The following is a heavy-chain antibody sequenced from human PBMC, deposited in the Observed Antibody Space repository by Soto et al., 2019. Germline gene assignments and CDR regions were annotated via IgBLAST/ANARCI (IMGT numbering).Heavy chain of an antibody. Sequence: HPGGSLRLSCAASGFTFSAYAMSWVRQPPGKGLEWVSTINAGGDITYYADSVKGRFTISRDDSKNTLYLQMNSLRVDDTAVYYCPGGKDIPPYYYYDGMDVWGQGTTVTVSS. CDR3: PGGKDIPPYYYYDGMDV. CDR1: GFTFSAYA. J-gene: IGHJ6*02. V-gene: IGHV3-23*01. D-gene: IGHD3-16*01. CDR2: INAGGDIT.